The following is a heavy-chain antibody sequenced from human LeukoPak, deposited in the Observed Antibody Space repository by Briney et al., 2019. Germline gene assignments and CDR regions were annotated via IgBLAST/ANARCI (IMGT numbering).Heavy chain of an antibody. CDR2: IRYDGSNK. J-gene: IGHJ5*02. D-gene: IGHD2-21*02. CDR3: ARLKVAVVTVEGNPGGWFDP. Sequence: PGGSLRLSCAASGFTFSSYGMHWVRQAPGKGLEWVAFIRYDGSNKYYADSVKGRFTISRDNSKNTLYLQMNSLRAEDTAVYYCARLKVAVVTVEGNPGGWFDPWGQGTLVTVSS. V-gene: IGHV3-30*02. CDR1: GFTFSSYG.